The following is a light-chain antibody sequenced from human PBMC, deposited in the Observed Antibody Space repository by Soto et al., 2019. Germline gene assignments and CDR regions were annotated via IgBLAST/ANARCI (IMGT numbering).Light chain of an antibody. CDR2: DAS. V-gene: IGKV1-5*01. J-gene: IGKJ5*01. CDR3: QQYNSYPA. CDR1: QSISSW. Sequence: DIQMTQSASTLSASVRDRVTITCRASQSISSWLAWYQQKPGKAPKLLIYDASSLESGVPSRFSGSGSGTEFTLTISSLQPDDFATYYCQQYNSYPAFGQGTRLEIK.